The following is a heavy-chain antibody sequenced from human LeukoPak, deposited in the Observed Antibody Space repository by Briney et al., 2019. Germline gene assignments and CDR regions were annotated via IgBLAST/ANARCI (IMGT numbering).Heavy chain of an antibody. D-gene: IGHD1/OR15-1a*01. V-gene: IGHV3-74*01. CDR1: GFTFSGYY. J-gene: IGHJ5*02. CDR2: INGDGRDP. Sequence: GGSLRLSCAASGFTFSGYYMHWARQSPGKGLVWVSCINGDGRDPRYADSVKGRFTISRDNAKNPLYLQMNSPRAADTAVYYCARDPRNKGFDPWGQGTLVTVSS. CDR3: ARDPRNKGFDP.